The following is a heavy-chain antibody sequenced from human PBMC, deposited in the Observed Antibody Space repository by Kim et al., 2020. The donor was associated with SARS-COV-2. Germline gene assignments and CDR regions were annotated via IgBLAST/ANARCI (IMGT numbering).Heavy chain of an antibody. V-gene: IGHV1-24*01. CDR2: FDPEDGET. D-gene: IGHD1-26*01. CDR3: ATFPVGKWELGSRDY. CDR1: GYTLTELS. Sequence: ASVKVSCKVSGYTLTELSMHWVRQAPGKGLEWMGGFDPEDGETIYAQKFQGRVTMTEDTSTDTAYMELSSLRSEDTAVYYCATFPVGKWELGSRDYWGQGTLVTVSS. J-gene: IGHJ4*02.